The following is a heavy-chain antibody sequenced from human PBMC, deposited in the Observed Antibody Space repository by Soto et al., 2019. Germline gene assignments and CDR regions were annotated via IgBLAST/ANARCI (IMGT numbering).Heavy chain of an antibody. J-gene: IGHJ5*02. V-gene: IGHV3-49*03. CDR1: GFTFGDYA. CDR3: TRDLEHYYDSRRPPDWFDP. Sequence: GSLRLSCTASGFTFGDYAMSWFRQAPGKGLEWVGFIRSKAYGGTTEYAASVKGRFTISRDDSKSNAYLQMNSLKTEDTAVYYCTRDLEHYYDSRRPPDWFDPWGQGTLVTVSS. D-gene: IGHD3-22*01. CDR2: IRSKAYGGTT.